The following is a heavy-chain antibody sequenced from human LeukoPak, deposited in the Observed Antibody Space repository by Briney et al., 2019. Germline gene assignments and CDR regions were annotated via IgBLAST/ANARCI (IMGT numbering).Heavy chain of an antibody. CDR3: ARGPWYYDSSGYYRATDAFDI. CDR2: ISGSGGST. J-gene: IGHJ3*02. CDR1: GFTFSSYG. Sequence: GGSLRLSCAASGFTFSSYGMSWVRQAPGKGLEWVSAISGSGGSTYYADSVKGRFTISRDNSKNTLYLQMNSLRAEDTAVYYCARGPWYYDSSGYYRATDAFDIWGQGTMVTVSS. V-gene: IGHV3-23*01. D-gene: IGHD3-22*01.